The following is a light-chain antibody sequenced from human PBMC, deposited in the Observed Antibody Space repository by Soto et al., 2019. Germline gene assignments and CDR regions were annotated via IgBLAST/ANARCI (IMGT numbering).Light chain of an antibody. V-gene: IGKV3-20*01. CDR1: QSVSDTY. Sequence: EHVLTQSPGTLSLSPGERATLSCMASQSVSDTYLAWYQQKPGQTPRLLIYATSGRATGIPDRFSGSGSGTDFTRTISRVEPEDFAVYYCQQYVTSPPMYTFGQGTKLEIK. CDR2: ATS. CDR3: QQYVTSPPMYT. J-gene: IGKJ2*01.